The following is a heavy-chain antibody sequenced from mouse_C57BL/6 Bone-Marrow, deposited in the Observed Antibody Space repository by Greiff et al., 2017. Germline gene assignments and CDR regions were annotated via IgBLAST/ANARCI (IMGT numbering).Heavy chain of an antibody. J-gene: IGHJ4*01. CDR2: ISSGGDYI. CDR1: GFTFSSYA. Sequence: EVKLVESGEGLVKPGGSLKLSCAASGFTFSSYAMSWVRQTPEKRLEWVAYISSGGDYIYYADTVKGRFTIARDNARNTLYLQISSLKSEDTAMYYCTNYGNYDAMDYWGQGTSVTVSS. CDR3: TNYGNYDAMDY. V-gene: IGHV5-9-1*02. D-gene: IGHD2-1*01.